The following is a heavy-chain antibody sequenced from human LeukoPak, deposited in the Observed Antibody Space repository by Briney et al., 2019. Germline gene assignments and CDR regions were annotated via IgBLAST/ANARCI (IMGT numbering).Heavy chain of an antibody. CDR2: IYYSGST. CDR1: GGSISSGGYY. D-gene: IGHD5-18*01. Sequence: SETLSLTCTVSGGSISSGGYYWSWIRQHPGKGLEWIGYIYYSGSTYYNPSLKSRVTISVDTSKNQFSLKLSPVTAADTAVYYCARRTARYYYYYMDVWGKGTTVTVSS. J-gene: IGHJ6*03. CDR3: ARRTARYYYYYMDV. V-gene: IGHV4-31*03.